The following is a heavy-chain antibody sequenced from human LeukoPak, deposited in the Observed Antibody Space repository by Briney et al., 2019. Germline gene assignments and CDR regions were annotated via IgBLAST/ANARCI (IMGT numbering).Heavy chain of an antibody. J-gene: IGHJ2*01. CDR2: IDTSGNT. CDR3: ARVSSSWYQDWYFDL. CDR1: GGSISSGSYC. Sequence: ASETLSLTCTVSGGSISSGSYCWSWIRQPAGKGLEWIGRIDTSGNTNYKPSLKSRVTMPVDTSKNQFSLKLSSVTAADTAVYYCARVSSSWYQDWYFDLWGRGTLVTVSS. D-gene: IGHD6-13*01. V-gene: IGHV4-61*02.